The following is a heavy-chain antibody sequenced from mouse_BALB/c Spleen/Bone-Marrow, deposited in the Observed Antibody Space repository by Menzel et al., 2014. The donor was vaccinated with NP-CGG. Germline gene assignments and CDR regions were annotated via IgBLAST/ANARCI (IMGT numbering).Heavy chain of an antibody. CDR3: ARTAY. CDR1: GYTFXDYW. J-gene: IGHJ3*01. CDR2: IDPSDSET. V-gene: IGHV1-69*02. Sequence: QVQLQQSGAELVKPGAPVKLSCKASGYTFXDYWMNWVKQRPGRGLEWIGRIDPSDSETHYNQKFKDKATLTVDKSSTAAYIQLSNLTSEDSAVYYCARTAYWGQGTLVTVSA.